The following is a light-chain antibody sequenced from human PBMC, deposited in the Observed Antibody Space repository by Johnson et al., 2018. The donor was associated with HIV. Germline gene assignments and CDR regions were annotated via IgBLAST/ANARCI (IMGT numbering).Light chain of an antibody. V-gene: IGLV1-51*02. CDR2: ENN. CDR3: GTLDSSLSAL. Sequence: QAVLTQPPSVSAAPGQKVTISCSGSSSNIGNNYVSWYQQVPGTAPKLLIYENNKRPSGIPDRFSGSKSGTSATLGITGLQTGDEADYYCGTLDSSLSALFGTGTKVTVL. J-gene: IGLJ1*01. CDR1: SSNIGNNY.